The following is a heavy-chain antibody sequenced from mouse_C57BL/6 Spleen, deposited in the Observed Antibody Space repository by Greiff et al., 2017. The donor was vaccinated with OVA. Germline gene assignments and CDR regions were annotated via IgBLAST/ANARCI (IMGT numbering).Heavy chain of an antibody. CDR3: ARGYGNYDWYFEV. Sequence: QVQLQQPGAELVRPGSSVQLSCKASGYTFTSYWMHWVKQRPIQGLEWIGNIDPSDSETHYNQKFKDKATLTVDKSSSTAYMTLSSLTSEDSAVDDCARGYGNYDWYFEVWGTGTTVTVSS. D-gene: IGHD2-10*02. J-gene: IGHJ1*03. V-gene: IGHV1-52*01. CDR2: IDPSDSET. CDR1: GYTFTSYW.